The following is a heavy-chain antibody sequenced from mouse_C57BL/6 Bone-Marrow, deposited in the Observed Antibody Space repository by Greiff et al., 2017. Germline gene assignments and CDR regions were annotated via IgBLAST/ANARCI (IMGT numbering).Heavy chain of an antibody. D-gene: IGHD1-1*01. V-gene: IGHV1-55*01. J-gene: IGHJ4*01. CDR1: GYTFTSYW. CDR2: IYPGSGST. CDR3: ARPLYGPYAMDY. Sequence: QVQLKQPGAELVKPGASVKMSCKASGYTFTSYWITWVKQRPGQGLEWIGDIYPGSGSTNYNEKFKSKATLTVDTSSSTAYMQLSSLTSEDSAVXYCARPLYGPYAMDYWGQGTSVTVSS.